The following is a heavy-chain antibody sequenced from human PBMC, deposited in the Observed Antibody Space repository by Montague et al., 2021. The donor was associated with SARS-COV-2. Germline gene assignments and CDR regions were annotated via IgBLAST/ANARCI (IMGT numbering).Heavy chain of an antibody. V-gene: IGHV6-1*01. CDR2: TYYRSKWYN. CDR3: ARIPVGSKYYFDI. D-gene: IGHD2-2*01. J-gene: IGHJ4*02. Sequence: CAISGDSVSSNIATWNWIRQSPSRGLEWLGRTYYRSKWYNDYAEXVKSRITIDPDTSKHQFSLHLNSVTPEDTAVYYCARIPVGSKYYFDIWGQGTLVTVSS. CDR1: GDSVSSNIAT.